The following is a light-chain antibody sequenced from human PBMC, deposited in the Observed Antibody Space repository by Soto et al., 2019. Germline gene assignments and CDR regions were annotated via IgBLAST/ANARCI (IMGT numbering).Light chain of an antibody. CDR1: QSISMS. Sequence: DIQMTQSPFTLSASVGDRVTITCRASQSISMSLAWHQQKPGKAPKPLLYKGSTLESGAPSRFSGSGSGTEFTLTISSLEPDDFATYYCQQYRYLPWTFGQGTKVEIK. CDR2: KGS. V-gene: IGKV1-5*03. CDR3: QQYRYLPWT. J-gene: IGKJ1*01.